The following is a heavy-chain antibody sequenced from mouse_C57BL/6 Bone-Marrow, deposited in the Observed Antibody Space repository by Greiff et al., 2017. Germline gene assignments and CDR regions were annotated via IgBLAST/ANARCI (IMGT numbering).Heavy chain of an antibody. CDR1: GYTFTDYN. CDR3: ARGGNYLYYFDY. V-gene: IGHV1-22*01. Sequence: EVQVVESGPELVKPGASVKMSCKASGYTFTDYNMHWVKQSHGKSLEWIGYINPNNGGTSYNQKFKGKATLTVNKSSSTAYMELRSLTSEDSAVYYCARGGNYLYYFDYWGKGTTLTVSS. D-gene: IGHD2-1*01. J-gene: IGHJ2*01. CDR2: INPNNGGT.